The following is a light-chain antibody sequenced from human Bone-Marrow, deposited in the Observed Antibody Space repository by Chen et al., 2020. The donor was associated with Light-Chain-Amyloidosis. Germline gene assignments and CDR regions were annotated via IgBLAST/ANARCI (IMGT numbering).Light chain of an antibody. J-gene: IGKJ1*01. CDR3: LQRSNWPSWT. CDR2: DAS. Sequence: LLLTQSPATLSLSPGERATLSCRARQSVSYNLAWYQQKPGRAPRLLIYDASTRATGIPDRFSGSGSGTDFTLTISRLEPEDFAVYYCLQRSNWPSWTFGQGTRVEIK. V-gene: IGKV3-11*01. CDR1: QSVSYN.